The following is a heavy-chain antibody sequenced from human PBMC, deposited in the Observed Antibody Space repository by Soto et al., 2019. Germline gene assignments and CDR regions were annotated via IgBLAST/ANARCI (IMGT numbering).Heavy chain of an antibody. D-gene: IGHD1-26*01. CDR3: AKDLWELASYFDY. CDR1: GFTFSSYG. Sequence: QVQLVESGGGVVQPGRSLRLSCAASGFTFSSYGMHWVRQAPGKGLEWVALISYDGSNEYYADSVKGRFTISRDNSKNTLYLQMSSLRAEDTAVYYCAKDLWELASYFDYWGQGTLVTVSS. J-gene: IGHJ4*02. CDR2: ISYDGSNE. V-gene: IGHV3-30*18.